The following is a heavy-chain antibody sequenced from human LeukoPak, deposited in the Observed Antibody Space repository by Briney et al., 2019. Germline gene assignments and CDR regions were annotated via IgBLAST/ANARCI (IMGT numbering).Heavy chain of an antibody. J-gene: IGHJ3*01. CDR2: IWYDEITK. CDR1: GFTFRSYG. D-gene: IGHD3-3*01. CDR3: AKCDFWSANDFFDV. Sequence: GGSLRLSCVASGFTFRSYGIHWVRQAPGKGLEWLAFIWYDEITKNYADSVKGRFTISRDNSKNTLYVQLNSLRAEDTALYYCAKCDFWSANDFFDVWGQGTMVTVSS. V-gene: IGHV3-30*02.